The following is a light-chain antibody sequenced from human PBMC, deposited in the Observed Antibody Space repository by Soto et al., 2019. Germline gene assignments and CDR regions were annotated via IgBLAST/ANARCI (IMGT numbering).Light chain of an antibody. CDR3: MQALQTPT. V-gene: IGKV2-28*01. J-gene: IGKJ5*01. Sequence: DIVTTQSPLSLPVTPGEPASIFCMSSQSLLHSNGYNYLDWYVQKPGQSPQLLIYLGSTRASGVPDRFSGSGSGTDFTLKISRVEAEDVGVYYCMQALQTPTFGQGTRLEIK. CDR1: QSLLHSNGYNY. CDR2: LGS.